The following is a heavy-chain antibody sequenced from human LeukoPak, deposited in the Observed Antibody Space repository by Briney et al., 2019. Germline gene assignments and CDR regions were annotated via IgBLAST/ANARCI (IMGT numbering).Heavy chain of an antibody. CDR1: GSRFTSYW. CDR3: ARVSSWYGMDV. V-gene: IGHV5-10-1*01. CDR2: IDPSDSYT. Sequence: GASLRISCKGSGSRFTSYWISWVRPMPGKGLGWMGRIDPSDSYTNYSPSFQGHVTISADKSISTAYLQWSSLKASDTAMDYCARVSSWYGMDVRGKGTTVTVSS. D-gene: IGHD2-2*01. J-gene: IGHJ6*04.